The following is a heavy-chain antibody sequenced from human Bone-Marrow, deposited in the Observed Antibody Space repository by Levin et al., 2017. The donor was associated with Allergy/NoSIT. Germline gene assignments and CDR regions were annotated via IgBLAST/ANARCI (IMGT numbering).Heavy chain of an antibody. CDR2: IYYSGRT. Sequence: SETLSLTCTVSGGSINNFYWSWIRKPPGKGLEWIGYIYYSGRTEFNPSLKSRVTISVDTSKKHFSLKLSSVTAADTAVYYCARHWSFVVVPAARDHDAFDLWGQGTLVIVSS. CDR3: ARHWSFVVVPAARDHDAFDL. D-gene: IGHD2-2*01. J-gene: IGHJ3*01. CDR1: GGSINNFY. V-gene: IGHV4-59*08.